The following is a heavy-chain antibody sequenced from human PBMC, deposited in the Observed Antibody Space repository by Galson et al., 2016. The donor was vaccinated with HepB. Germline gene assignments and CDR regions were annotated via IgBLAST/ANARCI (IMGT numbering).Heavy chain of an antibody. V-gene: IGHV1-69*01. CDR1: GVTFSSDG. Sequence: CKASGVTFSSDGITWVRQAPGQGLEWMGGIIPMSGTANYALKFQGRVTITADESTTTAYMELISLRSEDTAVYYCARMDRVGSRGYTSGLTSHYYAMDIWGQGTTVTVSS. CDR3: ARMDRVGSRGYTSGLTSHYYAMDI. J-gene: IGHJ6*02. CDR2: IIPMSGTA. D-gene: IGHD5-18*01.